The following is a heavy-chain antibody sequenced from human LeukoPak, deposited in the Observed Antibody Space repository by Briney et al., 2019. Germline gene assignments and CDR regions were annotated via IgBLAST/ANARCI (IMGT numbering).Heavy chain of an antibody. V-gene: IGHV3-21*01. J-gene: IGHJ4*02. Sequence: GGSLRLSCAASGFTFSSYGMSWVRQAPGKGLEWVSSISSSSSYIYYADSVKGRFTISRDNAKNSLYLQMNSLRAEDTAVYYCAREGTAVATNFDYWGQGTLVTVSS. D-gene: IGHD5-18*01. CDR2: ISSSSSYI. CDR1: GFTFSSYG. CDR3: AREGTAVATNFDY.